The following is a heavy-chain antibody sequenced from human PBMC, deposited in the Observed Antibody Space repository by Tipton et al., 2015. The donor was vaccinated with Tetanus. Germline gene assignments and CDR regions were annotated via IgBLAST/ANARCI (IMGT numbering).Heavy chain of an antibody. CDR2: ISGSGGST. CDR3: AKAFNYYYHYYMDV. V-gene: IGHV3-23*01. Sequence: SLRLSCAASGFTFSSYAMSWVRQAPGKGLEWVSAISGSGGSTYYADSVKGRFTISRDNSKNTLYLQMNSLRAEDTAVYYCAKAFNYYYHYYMDVWGKGTTVTVSS. J-gene: IGHJ6*03. CDR1: GFTFSSYA.